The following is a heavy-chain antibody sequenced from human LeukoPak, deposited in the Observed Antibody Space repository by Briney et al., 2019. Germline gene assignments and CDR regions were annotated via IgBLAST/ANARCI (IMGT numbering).Heavy chain of an antibody. CDR2: ISGSGGST. CDR3: AKGADQYYDFWSGYYSDY. CDR1: GFTFSSYA. J-gene: IGHJ4*02. D-gene: IGHD3-3*01. Sequence: GGSLRLSCAASGFTFSSYAMSWVRQAPGKGLEWVSAISGSGGSTYYADSVKGRFTISRDNSKNSLYLQMNSLRAEDTALYYCAKGADQYYDFWSGYYSDYWGQGTLVTVSS. V-gene: IGHV3-23*01.